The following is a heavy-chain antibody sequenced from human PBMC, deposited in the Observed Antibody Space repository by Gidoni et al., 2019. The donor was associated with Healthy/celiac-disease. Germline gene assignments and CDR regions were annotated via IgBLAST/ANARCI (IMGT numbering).Heavy chain of an antibody. Sequence: EVQLVESGGGLVKHGGSLRLSCAASGFTFSSYSMNWGRQAPGKGLEWVSYISSSSSYIYYADSVKGRFTISRDNAKNSLYLQMNSLRAEDTAVYYCASTAMAFDIWGQGTMVTVSS. J-gene: IGHJ3*02. CDR1: GFTFSSYS. V-gene: IGHV3-21*01. CDR3: ASTAMAFDI. CDR2: ISSSSSYI. D-gene: IGHD5-18*01.